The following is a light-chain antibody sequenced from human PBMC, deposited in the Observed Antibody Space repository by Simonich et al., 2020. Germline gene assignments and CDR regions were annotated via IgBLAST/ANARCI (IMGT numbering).Light chain of an antibody. CDR1: QDISNY. J-gene: IGKJ4*01. V-gene: IGKV1-33*01. Sequence: DIQMTQSPSSLSASVGDRVTITCQASQDISNYLNWYQQKPGKAPKLLIYDESNLETGVPSRYSGSGSGTDVTFTISSLQPEDIATYDCQQYDNLPTFGGGTKVEIK. CDR2: DES. CDR3: QQYDNLPT.